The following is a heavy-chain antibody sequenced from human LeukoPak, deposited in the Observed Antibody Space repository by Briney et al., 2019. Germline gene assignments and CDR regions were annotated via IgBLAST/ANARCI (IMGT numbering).Heavy chain of an antibody. J-gene: IGHJ4*02. CDR1: GGTFSSYA. Sequence: ASVKVSCTASGGTFSSYAINWVRQATGQGLEWMGWMNPNSGNTGYAQRFQGRVTMTRDTSISTAYMELNSLTSEDTAVYYCAKNVRDTGTFDYWGQGTLVTVSS. D-gene: IGHD5-18*01. CDR2: MNPNSGNT. V-gene: IGHV1-8*02. CDR3: AKNVRDTGTFDY.